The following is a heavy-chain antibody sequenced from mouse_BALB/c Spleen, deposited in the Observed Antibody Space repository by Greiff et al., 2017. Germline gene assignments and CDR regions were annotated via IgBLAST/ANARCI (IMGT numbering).Heavy chain of an antibody. Sequence: VQLQQSGAELVKPGASVKLSCTASGFNIKDTYMHWVKQRPEQGLEWIGRIDPANGNTKYDPKFQGKATITADTSSNTAYLQLSSLTSEDTAVYYCARDDGYSYAMDYWGQGTSVTVSS. J-gene: IGHJ4*01. V-gene: IGHV14-3*02. CDR1: GFNIKDTY. CDR3: ARDDGYSYAMDY. CDR2: IDPANGNT. D-gene: IGHD2-3*01.